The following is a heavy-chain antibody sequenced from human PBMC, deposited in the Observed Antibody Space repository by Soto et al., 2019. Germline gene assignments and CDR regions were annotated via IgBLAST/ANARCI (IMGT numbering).Heavy chain of an antibody. CDR1: GFSVSTKY. J-gene: IGHJ6*04. CDR2: IHSGGST. Sequence: EVQLVESGGGLVQPGGSLRLSCAASGFSVSTKYMSWVRQAPGKGLEWLSLIHSGGSTYYADYVKDRLTISRDNSENTLCLQTISLKVEDKAVDYCPGEDVAGIGGRFNIVPLDVWGNGTMVTVSA. D-gene: IGHD2-15*01. CDR3: PGEDVAGIGGRFNIVPLDV. V-gene: IGHV3-66*01.